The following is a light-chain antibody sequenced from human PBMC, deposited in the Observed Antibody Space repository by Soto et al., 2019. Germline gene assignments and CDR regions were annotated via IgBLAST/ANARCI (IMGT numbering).Light chain of an antibody. CDR1: SSHIGAGYD. J-gene: IGLJ2*01. V-gene: IGLV1-40*01. CDR3: QSYDSSLSGLV. Sequence: QSVLTQPPSVSGAPGQRVTISCTGSSSHIGAGYDVHWYQQLPGTAPKLLIYGNTNRPSGVPERFSGSKSGTSASLAITGLQAEDEADYYCQSYDSSLSGLVFGGGTKVTVL. CDR2: GNT.